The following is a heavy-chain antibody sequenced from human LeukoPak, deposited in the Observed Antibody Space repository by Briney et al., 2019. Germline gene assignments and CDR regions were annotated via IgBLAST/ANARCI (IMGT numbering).Heavy chain of an antibody. Sequence: PGGSLRLSCAASGFIFSNCGMHWVRQAPGKGLEWVAFIRFDRSDKYYIESVKGRFTISRDNSQNTVYLQMNSLRPEDTALYYCAKGGSGTHDIVGQWGQGTLVTVS. CDR2: IRFDRSDK. D-gene: IGHD3-10*01. CDR3: AKGGSGTHDIVGQ. V-gene: IGHV3-30*02. J-gene: IGHJ4*02. CDR1: GFIFSNCG.